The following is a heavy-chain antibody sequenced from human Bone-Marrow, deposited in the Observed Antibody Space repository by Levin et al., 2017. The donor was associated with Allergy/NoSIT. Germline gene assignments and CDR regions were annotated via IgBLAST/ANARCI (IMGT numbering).Heavy chain of an antibody. J-gene: IGHJ3*02. V-gene: IGHV5-10-1*01. CDR2: IDPSDSYT. D-gene: IGHD2-2*01. CDR3: ARDRLGVVVPAEIYAFDI. CDR1: GYSFTSYW. Sequence: GESLKISCKGSGYSFTSYWISWVRQMPGKGLEWMGRIDPSDSYTNYSPSFQGHVTISADKSISTAYLQWSSLKASDTAMYYCARDRLGVVVPAEIYAFDIWGQGTMVTVSS.